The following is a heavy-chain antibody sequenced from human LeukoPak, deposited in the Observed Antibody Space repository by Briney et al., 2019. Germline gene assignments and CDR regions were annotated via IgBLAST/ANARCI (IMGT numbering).Heavy chain of an antibody. Sequence: GGSLRLSCAASGFTFSSYCMSWVRQAPGKGLEWVSSIITSGYIYYADSVKGRFTISRDNAKNSLYLQMNSLRAEDTAVYYCARAAHYDFGSGYYRNYGMDVWGQGTTVTVSS. V-gene: IGHV3-21*01. CDR3: ARAAHYDFGSGYYRNYGMDV. D-gene: IGHD3-3*01. CDR1: GFTFSSYC. J-gene: IGHJ6*02. CDR2: IITSGYI.